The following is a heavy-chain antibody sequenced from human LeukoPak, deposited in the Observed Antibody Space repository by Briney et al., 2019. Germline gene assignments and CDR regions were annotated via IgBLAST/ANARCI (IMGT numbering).Heavy chain of an antibody. CDR1: GFIVSSNY. J-gene: IGHJ4*02. D-gene: IGHD1-26*01. Sequence: PGGSLRLSCAVSGFIVSSNYMSWVRQAPGRGLEWVAVVYSGGSTYYADSVKGRFTVSRDNSKNTLSLQMNSLRAEDTAMYYCARSLPLRGTYSFDSWGQGTLVTVSS. CDR3: ARSLPLRGTYSFDS. CDR2: VYSGGST. V-gene: IGHV3-66*01.